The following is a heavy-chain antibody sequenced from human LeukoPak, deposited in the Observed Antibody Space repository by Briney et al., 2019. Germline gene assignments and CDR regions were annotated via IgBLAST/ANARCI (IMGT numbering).Heavy chain of an antibody. Sequence: PGGSLRLSCATSGFNFDRYTIHWVRQAPGKGLEWVSLAGWAGGTTFYSDSVRGRFTISRDSGRKSVYLQMNSLTTDDTAFYFCAKELDTMFSDYWGQGALVTVSS. V-gene: IGHV3-43*01. CDR2: AGWAGGTT. J-gene: IGHJ4*02. CDR3: AKELDTMFSDY. CDR1: GFNFDRYT. D-gene: IGHD3-10*02.